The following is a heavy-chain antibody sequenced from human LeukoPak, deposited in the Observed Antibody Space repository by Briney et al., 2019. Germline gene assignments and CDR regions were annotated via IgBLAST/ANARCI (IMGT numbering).Heavy chain of an antibody. CDR2: INQRRNT. CDR3: ARHGWHAWYFDL. J-gene: IGHJ2*01. CDR1: GGSFSGYS. Sequence: ASETLSLTCVVYGGSFSGYSWSWIRQPPGKGLEWIGEINQRRNTNYNPSLKSRVTISIDTSKNQFSLKLSSVTAADTAVYYCARHGWHAWYFDLRGRGTLVTVSS. V-gene: IGHV4-34*01. D-gene: IGHD6-19*01.